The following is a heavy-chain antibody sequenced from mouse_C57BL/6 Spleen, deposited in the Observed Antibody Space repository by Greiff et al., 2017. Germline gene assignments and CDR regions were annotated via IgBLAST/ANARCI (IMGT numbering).Heavy chain of an antibody. Sequence: QVQLQQPGTELVKPGASVKLSCKASGYTFTSYWMHWVKQRPGQGLEWIGNINPSNGGTNYNEKFKSKTTLTVAKSSSTAYMQLSSLTSEDSAVYYCARSLLSIPPYAMDYWGQGTSVTVSS. CDR1: GYTFTSYW. CDR2: INPSNGGT. D-gene: IGHD2-1*01. J-gene: IGHJ4*01. CDR3: ARSLLSIPPYAMDY. V-gene: IGHV1-53*01.